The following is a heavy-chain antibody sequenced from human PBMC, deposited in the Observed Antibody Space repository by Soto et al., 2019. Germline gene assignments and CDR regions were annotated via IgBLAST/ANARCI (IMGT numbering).Heavy chain of an antibody. CDR3: ASRLLRGRGYCSGGSCYGPVGY. Sequence: LSLTCAVYGGSFSGYYWSWIRQPPGKGLEWIGEINHSGSTNYNPSLKSRVTISVDTSKNQFSLKLSSVTAADTAVYYCASRLLRGRGYCSGGSCYGPVGYWGQGTLVTVSS. V-gene: IGHV4-34*01. CDR2: INHSGST. D-gene: IGHD2-15*01. J-gene: IGHJ4*02. CDR1: GGSFSGYY.